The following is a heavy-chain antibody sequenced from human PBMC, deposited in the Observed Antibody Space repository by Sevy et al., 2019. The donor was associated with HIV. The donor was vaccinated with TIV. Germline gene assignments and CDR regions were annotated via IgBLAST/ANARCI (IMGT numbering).Heavy chain of an antibody. CDR1: GYTFNFYG. J-gene: IGHJ6*03. Sequence: ASVKVSCKASGYTFNFYGFTWVRQAPGQGLEWMGWISGHNGNSNYAQKFLGRVTMTTDTATNTGFMELRSLRSDDTIAYYCATYVVGITYHMDVWGKGTTVTVSS. CDR3: ATYVVGITYHMDV. V-gene: IGHV1-18*01. CDR2: ISGHNGNS. D-gene: IGHD1-26*01.